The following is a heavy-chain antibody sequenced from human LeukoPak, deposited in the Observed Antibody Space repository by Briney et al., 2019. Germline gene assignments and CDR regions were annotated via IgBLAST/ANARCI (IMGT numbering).Heavy chain of an antibody. CDR2: IYYSGST. Sequence: SETLSLTCTVSGGSIGSGGYYWSWIRQHPGKGLEWIGYIYYSGSTYYNPSLKSRVTISVDASKNQFSLKLSSVTAADTAVYYCARDRVTTVTRYYYYYGMDVWGKGTTVTVSS. V-gene: IGHV4-31*03. J-gene: IGHJ6*04. CDR3: ARDRVTTVTRYYYYYGMDV. CDR1: GGSIGSGGYY. D-gene: IGHD4-17*01.